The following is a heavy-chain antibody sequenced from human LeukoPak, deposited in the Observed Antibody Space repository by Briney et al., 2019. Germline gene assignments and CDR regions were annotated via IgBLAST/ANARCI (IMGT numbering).Heavy chain of an antibody. CDR3: ARERLRSPIVVVTPVVARDYYMDV. Sequence: AGGSLRLSCAASGFTFSSYSMNWVRQAPGKGLEWVSSISSSSSYIYYADSVKGRFTISRDNAKNSLYLQMNSLRAEDTAVYYCARERLRSPIVVVTPVVARDYYMDVWGKGTTVTVSS. CDR1: GFTFSSYS. J-gene: IGHJ6*03. CDR2: ISSSSSYI. V-gene: IGHV3-21*01. D-gene: IGHD3-22*01.